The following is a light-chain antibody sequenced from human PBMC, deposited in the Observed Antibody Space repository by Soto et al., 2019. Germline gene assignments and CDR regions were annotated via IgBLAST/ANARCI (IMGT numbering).Light chain of an antibody. CDR2: DVD. CDR1: QSSSSY. Sequence: DIQMTQSPSSLSASVGDRVTITCRASQSSSSYLNWYQQKPGKATKLLIYDVDSLQCGVRSRFSCSGSRTDLNLTISSPQPEDFATEYYQRSYSTQYTFGQGTKLEIK. V-gene: IGKV1-39*01. CDR3: QRSYSTQYT. J-gene: IGKJ2*01.